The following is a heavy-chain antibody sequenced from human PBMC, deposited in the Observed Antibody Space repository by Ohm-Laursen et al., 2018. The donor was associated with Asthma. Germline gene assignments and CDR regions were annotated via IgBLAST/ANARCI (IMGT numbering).Heavy chain of an antibody. CDR2: IWYDGSNK. D-gene: IGHD6-6*01. J-gene: IGHJ4*02. Sequence: SLRLSCTASGFTFRSYAMHWVRQAPGKGLEWVAVIWYDGSNKYYADSVKGRFTISRDNSKNTLYLQMNSLRAEDTAVYYCARESIAGSGVSGSFDYWGQGTLVTVSS. V-gene: IGHV3-33*08. CDR3: ARESIAGSGVSGSFDY. CDR1: GFTFRSYA.